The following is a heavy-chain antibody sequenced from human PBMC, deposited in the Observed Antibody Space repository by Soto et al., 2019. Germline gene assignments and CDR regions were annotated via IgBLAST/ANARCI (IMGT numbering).Heavy chain of an antibody. Sequence: EVQLLESGGGLVQPGGALRLSCAAYGFTFSSHAMNWVCQAPGKGLEWVSGVTNSGSNTYYTDSVKGRFTIYRDNSKNTLFLQMNSLRAEDTAVYYCASYYYDSGSKFDYWGQGTLVTVSS. CDR1: GFTFSSHA. V-gene: IGHV3-23*01. D-gene: IGHD3-10*01. J-gene: IGHJ4*02. CDR3: ASYYYDSGSKFDY. CDR2: VTNSGSNT.